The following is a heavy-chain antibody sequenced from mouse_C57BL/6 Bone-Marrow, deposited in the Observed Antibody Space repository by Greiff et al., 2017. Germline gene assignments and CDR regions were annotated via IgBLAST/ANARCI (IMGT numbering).Heavy chain of an antibody. CDR3: AIRDWYWYFDV. D-gene: IGHD4-1*01. J-gene: IGHJ1*03. Sequence: EVHLVESGGGLVQPGGSLKLSCAASGFTFSDYGMAWVRQAPRKGPEWVGFISNLAYSIYYADTVTGLFTISRENAKNTLYLEISSLRSEDTAMYCCAIRDWYWYFDVWGTGTTVTVSS. CDR1: GFTFSDYG. CDR2: ISNLAYSI. V-gene: IGHV5-15*01.